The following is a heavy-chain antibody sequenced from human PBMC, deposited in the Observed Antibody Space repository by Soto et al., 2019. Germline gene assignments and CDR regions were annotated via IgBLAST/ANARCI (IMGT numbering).Heavy chain of an antibody. CDR2: INPNSGGT. CDR1: GYTFTSYY. Sequence: ASVKVSCKASGYTFTSYYMHWVRQAPGQGLEWMGIINPNSGGTNYAQKFQGWVTMTRDTSISTAYMELTRLKSDDTAVYYCASGNVYGMDVWGQGTTVTVSS. CDR3: ASGNVYGMDV. V-gene: IGHV1-2*04. J-gene: IGHJ6*02.